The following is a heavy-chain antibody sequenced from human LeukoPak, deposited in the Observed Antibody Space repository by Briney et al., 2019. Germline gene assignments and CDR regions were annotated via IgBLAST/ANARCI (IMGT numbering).Heavy chain of an antibody. D-gene: IGHD3-22*01. CDR2: INWNGGST. V-gene: IGHV3-20*04. CDR1: GFTFSSYG. Sequence: GGSLRLSCAASGFTFSSYGMSWVRQAPGKGLEWVSGINWNGGSTGYADSVKGRFTISRDNAKNSLYLQMNSLRAEDTALYYCARALEKYYYDSSGYYPGDYWGQGTLVTVSS. CDR3: ARALEKYYYDSSGYYPGDY. J-gene: IGHJ4*02.